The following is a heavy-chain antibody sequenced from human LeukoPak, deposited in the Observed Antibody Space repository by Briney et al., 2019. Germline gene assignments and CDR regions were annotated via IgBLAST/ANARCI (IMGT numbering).Heavy chain of an antibody. V-gene: IGHV1-18*01. CDR2: TSAYNGKT. CDR1: GYTFTSYG. D-gene: IGHD3-3*01. Sequence: ASVKASCKASGYTFTSYGISWVRQAPGQGLEWMGWTSAYNGKTNYAQKLQGRVTTATDTSTSTAYMELRSLRSDDTGVYYCARVLVRRPYEFWSGYVLGDAFDIWGQGTMVTVSS. CDR3: ARVLVRRPYEFWSGYVLGDAFDI. J-gene: IGHJ3*02.